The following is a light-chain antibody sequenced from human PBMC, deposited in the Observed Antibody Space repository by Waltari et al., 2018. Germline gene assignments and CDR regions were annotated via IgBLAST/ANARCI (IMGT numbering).Light chain of an antibody. CDR2: YDS. V-gene: IGLV3-21*04. J-gene: IGLJ6*01. CDR1: NIESKS. CDR3: QVWDTTSSHYV. Sequence: YVLTQPPSVSLAPGTTATISCGGENIESKSVHWYQHKAGQAPGLLIYYDSDRPSGSPERCSGSASGDTATLTITRVEAGDEADYYCQVWDTTSSHYVFGSGTRVTVL.